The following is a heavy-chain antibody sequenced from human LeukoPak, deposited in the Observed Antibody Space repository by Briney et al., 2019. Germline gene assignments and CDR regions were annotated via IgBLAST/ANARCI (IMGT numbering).Heavy chain of an antibody. V-gene: IGHV4-61*02. Sequence: SETLSLTCTVSGGSISSGSYYWSWIRQPAGKGLEWIGRIYTSGSTNYNPSLKSRATISVDTSKNQFSLKLSSVTAADTAVYYCAVERDGYSIDYWGQGTLVTVSS. CDR3: AVERDGYSIDY. D-gene: IGHD5-24*01. CDR1: GGSISSGSYY. J-gene: IGHJ4*02. CDR2: IYTSGST.